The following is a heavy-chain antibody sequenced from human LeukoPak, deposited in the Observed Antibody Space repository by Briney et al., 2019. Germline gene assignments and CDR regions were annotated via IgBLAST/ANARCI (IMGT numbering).Heavy chain of an antibody. J-gene: IGHJ5*02. CDR1: GGSISSSTYF. CDR2: IYYSGST. V-gene: IGHV4-39*06. Sequence: SETLSLTCTVSGGSISSSTYFWGWIRQPPGKGLEWIGTIYYSGSTYYNPSLKGRVTISVDSSKNQFPLKLSSVTAADTAVYYCARDTTVRGVIMYNWFDPWGQGTLVTVSS. D-gene: IGHD3-10*01. CDR3: ARDTTVRGVIMYNWFDP.